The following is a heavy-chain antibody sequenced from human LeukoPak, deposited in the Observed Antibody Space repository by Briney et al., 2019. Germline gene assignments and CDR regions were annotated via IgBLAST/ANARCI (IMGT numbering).Heavy chain of an antibody. D-gene: IGHD4-23*01. CDR2: INSDGSST. Sequence: GGSLRLSCAASGFTFSSYWMHWVRQAPGKGLVWVSRINSDGSSTTYADSVKGRFTVSRDNAKNTLYLQMNSLRAEDTAVYYCVLGGKQLARYITPKYYFDYWGQGTLVTVSS. CDR1: GFTFSSYW. J-gene: IGHJ4*02. V-gene: IGHV3-74*01. CDR3: VLGGKQLARYITPKYYFDY.